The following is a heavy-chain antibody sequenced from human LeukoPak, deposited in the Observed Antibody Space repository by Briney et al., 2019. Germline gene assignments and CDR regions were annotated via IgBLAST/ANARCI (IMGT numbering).Heavy chain of an antibody. CDR2: ISYDGSNK. D-gene: IGHD1-7*01. CDR3: AKDWELLY. Sequence: AGGSLRLSCAASRFTFSNYGMHWVRQAPGKGLEWVAVISYDGSNKYYADSVKGRFTISRDNSKNTLYLQMNSLRAEDTAVYYCAKDWELLYWGQGTLVTVSS. CDR1: RFTFSNYG. V-gene: IGHV3-30*18. J-gene: IGHJ4*02.